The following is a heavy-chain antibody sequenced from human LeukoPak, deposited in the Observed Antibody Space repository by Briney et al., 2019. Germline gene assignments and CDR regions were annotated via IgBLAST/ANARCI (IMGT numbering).Heavy chain of an antibody. CDR3: ARWGSGYYGSDSNLDV. J-gene: IGHJ6*04. CDR2: ISWNSGSI. D-gene: IGHD3-10*01. V-gene: IGHV3-9*01. Sequence: PGGSLRLSCAASGFTFDDYAMHWVRQAPGKGLEWVSGISWNSGSIGYADSVKGRFTISRDNAKDTLYLQINSLRAEDTAVYYCARWGSGYYGSDSNLDVWGKGTTVTVSS. CDR1: GFTFDDYA.